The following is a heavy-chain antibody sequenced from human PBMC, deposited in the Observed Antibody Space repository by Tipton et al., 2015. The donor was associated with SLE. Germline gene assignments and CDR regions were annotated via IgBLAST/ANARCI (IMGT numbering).Heavy chain of an antibody. Sequence: TLSLTCTVSGGSISSSYYWGWIRQPPGKGLEWIGSIYYGGNTYYNPSLKSRVTISVDTSKNLFSLKLSSVTAADTAVYYCARLTPTAADFDYWGQGTLVTVSS. CDR3: ARLTPTAADFDY. D-gene: IGHD4-17*01. V-gene: IGHV4-39*01. CDR2: IYYGGNT. CDR1: GGSISSSYY. J-gene: IGHJ4*02.